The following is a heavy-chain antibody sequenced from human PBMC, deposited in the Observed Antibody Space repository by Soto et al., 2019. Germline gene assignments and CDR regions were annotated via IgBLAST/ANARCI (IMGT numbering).Heavy chain of an antibody. D-gene: IGHD4-17*01. CDR3: ARATTVTYIDY. CDR1: GGSISSYY. CDR2: IYYRGST. Sequence: PSETLSLTCTVSGGSISSYYWSWIRQPPGKGLEWIGYIYYRGSTNFNPSLKSRVTMSVDMSKNQFSLKLSSVTAADTAVYYCARATTVTYIDYWGQGTLVTVSS. J-gene: IGHJ4*02. V-gene: IGHV4-59*01.